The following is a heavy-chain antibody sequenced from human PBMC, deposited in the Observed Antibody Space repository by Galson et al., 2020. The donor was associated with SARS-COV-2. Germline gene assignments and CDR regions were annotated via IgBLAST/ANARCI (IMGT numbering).Heavy chain of an antibody. V-gene: IGHV3-23*01. CDR2: LNNRGDDT. D-gene: IGHD2-8*02. Sequence: GGSLRLSCAASGFTSSSYAMAWVRQAPGKGLEWVSLLNNRGDDTYYADSVKGRFTISRDNSKNTLYLQMNNLRADDTAVYFCAKEGGTGWATDYFQHWGQGTLVTVSS. J-gene: IGHJ1*01. CDR1: GFTSSSYA. CDR3: AKEGGTGWATDYFQH.